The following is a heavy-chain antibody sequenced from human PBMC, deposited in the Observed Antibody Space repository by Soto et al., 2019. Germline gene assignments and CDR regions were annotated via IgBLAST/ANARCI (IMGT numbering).Heavy chain of an antibody. J-gene: IGHJ3*01. CDR1: GFTVSSNF. CDR2: LYTGGST. CDR3: ARDPDGSGPKF. V-gene: IGHV3-53*01. D-gene: IGHD3-10*01. Sequence: EVPLVESGGGLIQPGGSLRLSCAASGFTVSSNFMSWVRQAPGKGLEWVSLLYTGGSTDYTASVKGRFTISRDNSTKMLYLQVNSLRAEDTAVYRCARDPDGSGPKFWGQGTMVIVSS.